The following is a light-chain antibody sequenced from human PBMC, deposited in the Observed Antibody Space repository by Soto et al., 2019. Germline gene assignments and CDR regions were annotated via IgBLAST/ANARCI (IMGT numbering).Light chain of an antibody. Sequence: DIQMTQSPSSVSASVGDRVTITCRASQGIGTWLGWYQQKPGKAPNLLISGASSLQSGVPSRFSASGSGTDFTLTITSLQPEDFATYYCQQTHSFPFTFGQGTRLEIK. CDR1: QGIGTW. J-gene: IGKJ5*01. CDR2: GAS. V-gene: IGKV1-12*01. CDR3: QQTHSFPFT.